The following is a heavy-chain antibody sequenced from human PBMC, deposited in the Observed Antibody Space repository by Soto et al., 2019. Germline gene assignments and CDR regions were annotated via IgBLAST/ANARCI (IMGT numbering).Heavy chain of an antibody. V-gene: IGHV5-51*01. D-gene: IGHD2-8*01. CDR3: ARHTSGHVNNGGMDV. J-gene: IGHJ6*02. Sequence: PGESLKISCKGSGYSFTSYWIGWVRQMPGKGLEWMGIIYPGDSDTRYSPSFQGQVTISADKSISTAYLQWSSMKASDTAMYYCARHTSGHVNNGGMDVWGQGTTVTVSS. CDR2: IYPGDSDT. CDR1: GYSFTSYW.